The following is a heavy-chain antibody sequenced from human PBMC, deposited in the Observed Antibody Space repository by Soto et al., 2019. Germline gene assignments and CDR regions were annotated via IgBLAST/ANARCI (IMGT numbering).Heavy chain of an antibody. Sequence: GGSLRLSCAASGFTFSSYEMNWVRQAPGKGLEWVSYISSSGSTIYYADSVKGRFTISRDNAKNSLYLQMNSLRAEDTAVYYCAKAPMLGYCTHGECYGGEFDYWGQGTLVTVSS. D-gene: IGHD2-8*01. CDR2: ISSSGSTI. CDR1: GFTFSSYE. J-gene: IGHJ4*02. CDR3: AKAPMLGYCTHGECYGGEFDY. V-gene: IGHV3-48*03.